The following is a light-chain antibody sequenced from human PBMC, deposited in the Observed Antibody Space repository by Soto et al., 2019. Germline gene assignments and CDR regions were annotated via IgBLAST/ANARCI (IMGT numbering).Light chain of an antibody. CDR3: QQLNSHPLT. CDR2: GAS. Sequence: DIQFTQSPIFLSASVGDRVPISCRASQASFNYFAWYQQKPGKAPNLLLFGASTLQSGVPSRFSGSGSGSEFTLTISSLQPEDFATYYCQQLNSHPLTFGQGTKVDIK. J-gene: IGKJ2*01. V-gene: IGKV1-9*01. CDR1: QASFNY.